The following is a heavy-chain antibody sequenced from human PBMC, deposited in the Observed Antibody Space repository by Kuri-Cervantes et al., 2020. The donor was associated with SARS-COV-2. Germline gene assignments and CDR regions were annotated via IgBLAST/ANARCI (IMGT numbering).Heavy chain of an antibody. CDR3: SRSRVPAAAAL. CDR2: IFHSGTT. Sequence: GSLRLSCAVSLYSISSGYYWDWIRQSPGKGPEWIGSIFHSGTTYYNPSLGSRVYISLDTSKNQFFLNVTSVTAADTAVYYCSRSRVPAAAALWGQGTMVTVSS. V-gene: IGHV4-38-2*01. D-gene: IGHD2-2*01. J-gene: IGHJ3*01. CDR1: LYSISSGYY.